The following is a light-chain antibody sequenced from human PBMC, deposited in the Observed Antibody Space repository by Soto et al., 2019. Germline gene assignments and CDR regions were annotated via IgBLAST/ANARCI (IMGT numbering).Light chain of an antibody. CDR2: TTN. J-gene: IGLJ1*01. Sequence: QSVLTQPHSASGTPGQRVTISCSGSSSNIGTSSVHWFQQLPGTAPKLLISTTNQRPSGVPERFSGSKSGTSASLAICGLQSEDEADYYCAAWDDSLNGHGFGTGTKVTVL. CDR1: SSNIGTSS. V-gene: IGLV1-44*01. CDR3: AAWDDSLNGHG.